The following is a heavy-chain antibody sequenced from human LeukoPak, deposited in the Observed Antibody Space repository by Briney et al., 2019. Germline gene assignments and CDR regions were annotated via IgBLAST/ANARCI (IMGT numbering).Heavy chain of an antibody. Sequence: GGSLRLSCAASGFTFSSYAMHWVRQAPGKGLEWVAVISYDGSNKYYADSVKGRFTISRDNSKNTLYLQMNSLRAEDTAVYYCASDRVLLWLGTSYYFDYWRQGTLVTVSP. J-gene: IGHJ4*02. D-gene: IGHD3-10*01. CDR3: ASDRVLLWLGTSYYFDY. CDR1: GFTFSSYA. CDR2: ISYDGSNK. V-gene: IGHV3-30*04.